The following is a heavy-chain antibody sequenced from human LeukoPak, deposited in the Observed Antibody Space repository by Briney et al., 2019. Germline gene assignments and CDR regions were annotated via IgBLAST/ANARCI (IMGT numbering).Heavy chain of an antibody. J-gene: IGHJ6*03. CDR3: AKDGTGNYYYPYMDF. CDR2: INPNSGGT. V-gene: IGHV1-2*06. CDR1: GYTFTGYY. D-gene: IGHD1-14*01. Sequence: ASVKVSCKASGYTFTGYYMHWVRQAPGQGLEWMGRINPNSGGTNYAQKFQGRVTMTRDTSISTAYMELSRLRSDDTAVYYCAKDGTGNYYYPYMDFCGKGPTVPVSS.